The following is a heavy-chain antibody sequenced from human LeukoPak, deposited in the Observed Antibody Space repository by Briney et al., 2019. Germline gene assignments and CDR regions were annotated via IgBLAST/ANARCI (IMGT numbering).Heavy chain of an antibody. D-gene: IGHD3-22*01. J-gene: IGHJ4*02. CDR1: GGSISIYY. Sequence: SETLSLTCTVSGGSISIYYWSGIRQPPGKGLEWSGYIYSSGSTNYNPSLKSRVTISVDTSKNQFSLKLSSVTDADTAVYYCARNYDSSGYYPTYFDYWGQGTLVTVSS. V-gene: IGHV4-59*08. CDR2: IYSSGST. CDR3: ARNYDSSGYYPTYFDY.